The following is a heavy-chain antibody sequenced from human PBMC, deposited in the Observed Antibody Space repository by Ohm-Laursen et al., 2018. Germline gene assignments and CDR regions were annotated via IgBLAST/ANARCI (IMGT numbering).Heavy chain of an antibody. CDR2: IYSGGST. CDR3: ASEKISGSAFDI. Sequence: SLSLSCAASGFTVSSNYMSWDRQAIGKGPGWGSVIYSGGSTYYADSVKGRFTISRDNSKNTLYLQMNSLRAEDMAVYYCASEKISGSAFDIWGQGTMVTVSS. J-gene: IGHJ3*02. D-gene: IGHD6-25*01. V-gene: IGHV3-53*01. CDR1: GFTVSSNY.